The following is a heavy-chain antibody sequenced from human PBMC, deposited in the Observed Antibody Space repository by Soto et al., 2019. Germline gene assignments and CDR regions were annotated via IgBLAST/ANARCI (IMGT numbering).Heavy chain of an antibody. CDR3: ASGIQLWLRRINNGYSG. V-gene: IGHV1-69*12. CDR1: GGTFSTYA. J-gene: IGHJ4*02. CDR2: IIPMFGTA. D-gene: IGHD5-18*01. Sequence: QVQLVQSGAEVKKPESSVKVSCKAPGGTFSTYAISWVRQAPGQGLEWMGGIIPMFGTANYAQRFQDRVTITAEESTNTVYMALRSLRSEDTAVYFCASGIQLWLRRINNGYSGWGQGTLVTVSS.